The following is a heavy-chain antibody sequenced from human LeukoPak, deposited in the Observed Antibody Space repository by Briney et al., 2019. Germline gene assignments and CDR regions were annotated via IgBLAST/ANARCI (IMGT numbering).Heavy chain of an antibody. Sequence: PSETLSLTCDVSGGAISSDGYYWSWVRQHPEKGLEWIGFIYYTGSAYYNPPLKSRVSISVDTSKNQFSLRVSSVTAADAALYYCSRTRTSTGTTSYIFDTWGQGALVTVSS. CDR3: SRTRTSTGTTSYIFDT. CDR2: IYYTGSA. CDR1: GGAISSDGYY. V-gene: IGHV4-31*11. J-gene: IGHJ4*02. D-gene: IGHD1-1*01.